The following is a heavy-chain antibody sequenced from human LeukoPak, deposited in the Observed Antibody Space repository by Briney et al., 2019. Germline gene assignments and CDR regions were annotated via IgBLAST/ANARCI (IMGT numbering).Heavy chain of an antibody. D-gene: IGHD6-25*01. CDR2: INPSGGST. CDR3: AREGGIAAWHYYYYMGA. CDR1: GYTFTSYY. Sequence: ASVKVSCKASGYTFTSYYMHWVRQAPGQGLEWMGIINPSGGSTSYAQKFQGRVTMTRDTSTSTVYMELSSLRSEDTAVYYCAREGGIAAWHYYYYMGAWGKGTTVTVSS. V-gene: IGHV1-46*01. J-gene: IGHJ6*03.